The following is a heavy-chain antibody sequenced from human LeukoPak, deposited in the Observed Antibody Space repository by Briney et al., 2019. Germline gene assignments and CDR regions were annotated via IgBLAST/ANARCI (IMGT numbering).Heavy chain of an antibody. D-gene: IGHD3-22*01. V-gene: IGHV4-4*07. J-gene: IGHJ6*03. CDR2: IYTSGST. Sequence: SETLSLTCTVSGGSISSYYWSWIRQPAGKGLEWIGRIYTSGSTNCNPSLKSRVTLSVDTSKNQFSLKLSSVTAADTAVYYCARGLQYYDSSGYYYPLYYYYYMDVWGKGTTVTVSS. CDR3: ARGLQYYDSSGYYYPLYYYYYMDV. CDR1: GGSISSYY.